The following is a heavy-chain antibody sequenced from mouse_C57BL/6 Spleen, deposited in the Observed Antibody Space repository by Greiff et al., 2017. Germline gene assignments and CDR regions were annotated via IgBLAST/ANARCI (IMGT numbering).Heavy chain of an antibody. D-gene: IGHD1-1*01. J-gene: IGHJ2*01. CDR2: ISSGGDYI. CDR1: GFTFSSYA. Sequence: EVKLMESGGGLVKPGGSLKLSCAASGFTFSSYAMSWVRQTPEKRLEWVATISSGGDYIYYADTVKGRFTISRDNARNTLYLQMSSLKSEDTAMYYCTRDENYGRDYFDYWGQGTTLTVSS. CDR3: TRDENYGRDYFDY. V-gene: IGHV5-9-1*02.